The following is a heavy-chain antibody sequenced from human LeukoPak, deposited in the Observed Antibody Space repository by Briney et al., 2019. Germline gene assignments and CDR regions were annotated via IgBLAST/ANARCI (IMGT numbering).Heavy chain of an antibody. CDR2: INTNTGNP. V-gene: IGHV7-4-1*02. J-gene: IGHJ4*02. CDR1: GYTFTSCA. D-gene: IGHD2-15*01. Sequence: ASVKVSCKASGYTFTSCAMKWVRQAPGQGLEWMGWINTNTGNPSYAQGFTGRFVFSLDTSVSTAYLEISSLKAEDTAVYYCARAAYCSDSTCYSRDWGQGTLVTVSS. CDR3: ARAAYCSDSTCYSRD.